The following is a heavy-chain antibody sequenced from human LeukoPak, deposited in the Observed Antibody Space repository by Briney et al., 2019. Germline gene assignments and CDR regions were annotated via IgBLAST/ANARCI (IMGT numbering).Heavy chain of an antibody. CDR3: ARKGPSHHSCGGACSRDY. CDR1: GASFSSYY. Sequence: NSSETLSLTCTVSGASFSSYYWSWLRQPPGKGLEWIAYIFYNGNTNYNPSLKSRVTISVDTSKNQFSLKLSSVTAADPAVYYCARKGPSHHSCGGACSRDYGGQGPLVTASA. J-gene: IGHJ4*02. CDR2: IFYNGNT. V-gene: IGHV4-59*12. D-gene: IGHD2-21*02.